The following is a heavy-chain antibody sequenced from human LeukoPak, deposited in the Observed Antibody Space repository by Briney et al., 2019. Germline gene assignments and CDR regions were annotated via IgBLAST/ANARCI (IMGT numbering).Heavy chain of an antibody. D-gene: IGHD3-10*01. Sequence: GGSLRLSCSASGFTFSYYAMHWVRQAPGKGLEYVSAISSNGGSTYYANSVKGRFTISRDNSKNTLYLQMGSLRAEDMAVYYCARDKRGYYYGMDVWGQGTTVTVSS. J-gene: IGHJ6*02. CDR3: ARDKRGYYYGMDV. CDR1: GFTFSYYA. V-gene: IGHV3-64*01. CDR2: ISSNGGST.